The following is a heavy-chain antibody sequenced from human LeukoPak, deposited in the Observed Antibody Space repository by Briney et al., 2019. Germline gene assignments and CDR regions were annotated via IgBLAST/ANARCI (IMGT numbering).Heavy chain of an antibody. D-gene: IGHD6-6*01. Sequence: SETLSLTCAVYGGSFSGYYWSWIRQPPGKGLEWIGEINHSGSTNYNPSLKSRVTISVDTSKNQFSLKLSSVTAADTAVYYCARGTPFYSSSSSPGGYYYYGMDVWGQGTTVTVSS. V-gene: IGHV4-34*01. CDR3: ARGTPFYSSSSSPGGYYYYGMDV. J-gene: IGHJ6*02. CDR2: INHSGST. CDR1: GGSFSGYY.